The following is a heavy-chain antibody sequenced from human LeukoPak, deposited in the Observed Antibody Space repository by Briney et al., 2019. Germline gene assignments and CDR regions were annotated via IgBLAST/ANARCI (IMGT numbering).Heavy chain of an antibody. CDR3: ASVHDYYYYYMDV. CDR2: INPNSGGT. J-gene: IGHJ6*03. V-gene: IGHV1-2*06. Sequence: ASVKVSRKASGYTFTCYYMHWVRQAPGQGLEWMGRINPNSGGTNYAQKFQGRVTMTRDTSISTAYMELSRLRSDDTAVYYCASVHDYYYYYMDVWGKGTTVTVSS. CDR1: GYTFTCYY.